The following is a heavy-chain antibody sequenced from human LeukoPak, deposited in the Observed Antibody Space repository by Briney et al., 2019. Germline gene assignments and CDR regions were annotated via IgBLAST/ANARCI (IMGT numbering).Heavy chain of an antibody. Sequence: GGSLRLSCAASGFTVSSNYMSWVRQAPGKGLEWVSVIYSGGSTYYADSVKGRFTICRDNSKNTLYLQMNSLRAEDTAVYYCARAVTTYYYYYMDVWGKGTTVTISS. CDR2: IYSGGST. V-gene: IGHV3-66*01. J-gene: IGHJ6*03. CDR1: GFTVSSNY. CDR3: ARAVTTYYYYYMDV. D-gene: IGHD4-17*01.